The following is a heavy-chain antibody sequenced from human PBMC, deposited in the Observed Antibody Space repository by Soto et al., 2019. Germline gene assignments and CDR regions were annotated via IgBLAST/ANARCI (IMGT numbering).Heavy chain of an antibody. D-gene: IGHD4-4*01. V-gene: IGHV1-3*01. CDR3: ARDAMTTEFDY. Sequence: ASVKVSCKASGYTFTSYAMLWVRQAPGQRLEWMGWINAGNGNTKYSQKFQGRVTITRDTSASTAYMELSSLRSEDTAVYYCARDAMTTEFDYWGQGTLVTVSS. J-gene: IGHJ4*02. CDR2: INAGNGNT. CDR1: GYTFTSYA.